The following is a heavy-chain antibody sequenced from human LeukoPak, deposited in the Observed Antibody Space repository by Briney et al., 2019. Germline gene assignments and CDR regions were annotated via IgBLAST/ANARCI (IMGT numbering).Heavy chain of an antibody. CDR2: IYTSGST. V-gene: IGHV4-61*02. J-gene: IGHJ4*02. CDR1: GGSISSGGYY. Sequence: SQTLSLTCTVSGGSISSGGYYWSWIRQPAGKGLEWIGRIYTSGSTNYNPSLKSRVTISIDTSQNRFSLKLSSVTAADTAVYYCARDSGSGTYYWGQGTLVTVSS. D-gene: IGHD6-19*01. CDR3: ARDSGSGTYY.